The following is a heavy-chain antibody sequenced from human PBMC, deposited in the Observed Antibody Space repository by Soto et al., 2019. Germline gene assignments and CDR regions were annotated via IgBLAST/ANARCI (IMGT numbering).Heavy chain of an antibody. V-gene: IGHV3-7*01. J-gene: IGHJ6*02. CDR1: GFTFSSYW. CDR3: ARIAASGRGWDV. CDR2: IKQDGSEE. D-gene: IGHD6-13*01. Sequence: EVQLVESGGGLVQPGGSLRLSCVDSGFTFSSYWMSWVRQAPVKGLEWVGNIKQDGSEENYVDSVKGRFTMSRDNAKNSMYLQRNSLRAEDTAVYYCARIAASGRGWDVWGQGTTVVVSS.